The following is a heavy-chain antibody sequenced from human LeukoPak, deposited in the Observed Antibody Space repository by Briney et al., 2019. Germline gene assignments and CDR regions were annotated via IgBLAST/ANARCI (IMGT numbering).Heavy chain of an antibody. V-gene: IGHV5-51*01. CDR2: IYPGDSDT. D-gene: IGHD3-10*01. CDR3: ARPTYYYGSGSCSLVYFDY. J-gene: IGHJ4*02. CDR1: GYSFTSYW. Sequence: GESLKISCKGSGYSFTSYWIGWVRQMPGKGLEGMGIIYPGDSDTRYSASFQGQVTISADKSISTAYLQWSSLKASDTAMYYCARPTYYYGSGSCSLVYFDYWGQGTLVTVSS.